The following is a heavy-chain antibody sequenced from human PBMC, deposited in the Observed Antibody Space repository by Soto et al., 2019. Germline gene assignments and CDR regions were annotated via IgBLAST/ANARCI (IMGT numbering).Heavy chain of an antibody. V-gene: IGHV3-30*18. D-gene: IGHD2-8*01. CDR1: GFTFSSYG. CDR2: ISYDGSNK. J-gene: IGHJ4*02. Sequence: PGGSLRLSCAASGFTFSSYGMHWVRQAPGKGLEWVAVISYDGSNKYYADSVKGRFTISRDNSKNTLYLQMNSLRAEDTAVYYCAKGTIGIYCTNGVCSRYFDYWGQGTLVTVSS. CDR3: AKGTIGIYCTNGVCSRYFDY.